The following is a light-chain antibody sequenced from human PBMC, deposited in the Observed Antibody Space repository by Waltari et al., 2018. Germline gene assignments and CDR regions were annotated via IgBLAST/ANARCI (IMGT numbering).Light chain of an antibody. V-gene: IGKV3-15*01. CDR1: QSVNYY. J-gene: IGKJ1*01. Sequence: EVVLTQSPATLSVSPVERATLSCRASQSVNYYLAWYQQKDGQAPRLLIYGASTRATGIPARFSGSGSGTEFTLSISSLQSEDFAIYYCQQYDEWPRTFGHGTRVEI. CDR2: GAS. CDR3: QQYDEWPRT.